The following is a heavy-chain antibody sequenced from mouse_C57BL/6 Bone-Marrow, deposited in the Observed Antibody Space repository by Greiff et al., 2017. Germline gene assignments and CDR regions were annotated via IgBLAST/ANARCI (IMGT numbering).Heavy chain of an antibody. CDR2: INPSSGST. CDR3: ARSGHKCYAMDY. D-gene: IGHD1-3*01. V-gene: IGHV1-7*01. CDR1: GYTFTSYW. Sequence: VQLQQSGAELAKPGASVKLSCKASGYTFTSYWMHWVKQRPGQGLEWIGYINPSSGSTKYTQKFKGQATLTADKSSSTAYMQLSSLTYEDSAVYYCARSGHKCYAMDYWGQGTSVTVAS. J-gene: IGHJ4*01.